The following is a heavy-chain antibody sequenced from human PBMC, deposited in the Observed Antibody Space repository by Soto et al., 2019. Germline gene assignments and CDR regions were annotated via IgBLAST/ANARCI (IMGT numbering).Heavy chain of an antibody. D-gene: IGHD3-22*01. Sequence: GGSLRLSCAAAGFTFSSYARSWVRQAPGKGLEWVADISDNGSKKNYADSVKGRFTISRDNAKNSLYLQMNSLRAEDTAVYYCARGDYYDTSGPFSDAFDIWGQGTMVTVSS. J-gene: IGHJ3*02. CDR1: GFTFSSYA. CDR3: ARGDYYDTSGPFSDAFDI. V-gene: IGHV3-7*04. CDR2: ISDNGSKK.